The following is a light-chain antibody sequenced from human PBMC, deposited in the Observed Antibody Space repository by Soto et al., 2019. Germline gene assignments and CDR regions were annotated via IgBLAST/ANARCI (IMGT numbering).Light chain of an antibody. CDR1: QDIRKD. CDR2: GAS. V-gene: IGKV1-6*01. J-gene: IGKJ2*01. CDR3: LQDYSYPFT. Sequence: AIQMTQSPSSLSASVGDRVTITCRASQDIRKDLAWYQQKPGKAPQILIYGASTLQSGVASRFSGSGSGTDFTLTISSLQPEDSAGYYCLQDYSYPFTFGQGTKVDI.